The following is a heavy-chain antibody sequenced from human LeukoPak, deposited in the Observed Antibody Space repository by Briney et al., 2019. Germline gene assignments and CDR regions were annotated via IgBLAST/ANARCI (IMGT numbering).Heavy chain of an antibody. CDR1: VGSFSGYY. CDR3: ARRPNHLRALSSFDY. J-gene: IGHJ4*02. CDR2: INHGGST. V-gene: IGHV4-34*01. D-gene: IGHD1-14*01. Sequence: PSETLSLTCAVYVGSFSGYYWSWLRQPPGKGQERLGEINHGGSTNYNPSLKRRDTISVDTSKNEFSLKLSSVTAADTAVYYCARRPNHLRALSSFDYWGQGTLVTVSS.